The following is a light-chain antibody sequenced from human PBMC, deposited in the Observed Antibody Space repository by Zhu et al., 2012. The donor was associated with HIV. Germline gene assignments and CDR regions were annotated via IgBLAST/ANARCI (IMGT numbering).Light chain of an antibody. Sequence: IMMTQSPGTLSVSPGERATLSCRASQSVSTNLAWYQQRPGQAPRLLMYGASTRATDIPARFSGSGSGTEFTLTISSLQSEDFAVYYCQQYKDWSTLGQGTKVEI. CDR3: QQYKDWST. CDR1: QSVSTN. V-gene: IGKV3-15*01. J-gene: IGKJ1*01. CDR2: GAS.